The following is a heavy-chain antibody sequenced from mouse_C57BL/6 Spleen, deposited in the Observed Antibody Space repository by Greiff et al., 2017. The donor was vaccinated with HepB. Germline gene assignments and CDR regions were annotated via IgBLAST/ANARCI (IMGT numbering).Heavy chain of an antibody. Sequence: DVKLVESGGDLVKPGGSLKLSCAASGFTFSSYGMSWVRQTPDKRLEWVATISSGGSYTYYPDSVKGRFTISRDNAKNTLYLQMSSLKSEDTAMYYCASYYGSSYDYAMDYWGQGTSVTVSS. J-gene: IGHJ4*01. CDR1: GFTFSSYG. CDR2: ISSGGSYT. V-gene: IGHV5-6*02. CDR3: ASYYGSSYDYAMDY. D-gene: IGHD1-1*01.